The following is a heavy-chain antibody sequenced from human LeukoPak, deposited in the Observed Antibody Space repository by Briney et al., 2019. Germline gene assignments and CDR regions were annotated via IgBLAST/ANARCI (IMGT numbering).Heavy chain of an antibody. D-gene: IGHD3-22*01. V-gene: IGHV3-23*01. J-gene: IGHJ5*02. CDR3: AKARGYYYDSSGYIDP. Sequence: GGSLRLSCAASGFTFSSYAMSWGRQAPGEGLEWVSAISGSGGSTYYADSVKGRFTISRDNSKNTLYLKMNSLRAEDTAVYYCAKARGYYYDSSGYIDPWGQGTLVTVSS. CDR2: ISGSGGST. CDR1: GFTFSSYA.